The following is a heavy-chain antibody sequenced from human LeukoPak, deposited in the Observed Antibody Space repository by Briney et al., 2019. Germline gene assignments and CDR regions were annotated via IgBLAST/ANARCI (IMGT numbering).Heavy chain of an antibody. CDR2: ISSSGSYI. D-gene: IGHD2-15*01. Sequence: GGSLRLSCAASGFTFSSNTMNWVRQAPGKGLEWVSSISSSGSYIYYADSVKGRFTISRDNAKNSLYLQMNSLRVEDTAVYYCVNSIGSCYENRDFDYWGQGTLVTVSS. CDR3: VNSIGSCYENRDFDY. V-gene: IGHV3-21*01. CDR1: GFTFSSNT. J-gene: IGHJ4*02.